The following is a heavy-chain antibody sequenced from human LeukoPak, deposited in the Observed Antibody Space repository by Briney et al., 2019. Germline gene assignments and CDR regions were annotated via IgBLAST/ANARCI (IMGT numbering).Heavy chain of an antibody. CDR1: GFTVSSNY. J-gene: IGHJ4*02. CDR3: ARDVAAAGTGLDY. CDR2: IYSGGST. V-gene: IGHV3-53*01. Sequence: GGSLRLSCAASGFTVSSNYMSWVRQAPGKGLEWVSVIYSGGSTYYADSVKGRFTISRDNSKNTLYLQMNSLRAEDTAVYYCARDVAAAGTGLDYWGQGTLVTVSS. D-gene: IGHD6-13*01.